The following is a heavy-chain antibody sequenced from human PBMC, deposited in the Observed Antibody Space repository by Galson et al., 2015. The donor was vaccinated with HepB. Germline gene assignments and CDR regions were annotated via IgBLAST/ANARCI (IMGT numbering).Heavy chain of an antibody. CDR3: ATFPRGGYSGYGPDSDAFDI. CDR1: GGSISSYY. Sequence: ETLSLTCTVSGGSISSYYWSWIRQPPGKGLEWIGYIYYSGSTNYNPSLKSRVTISVDTSKNQFSLKLSSVTAADTAVYYCATFPRGGYSGYGPDSDAFDIWGQGTMVTVSS. CDR2: IYYSGST. V-gene: IGHV4-59*01. J-gene: IGHJ3*02. D-gene: IGHD5-12*01.